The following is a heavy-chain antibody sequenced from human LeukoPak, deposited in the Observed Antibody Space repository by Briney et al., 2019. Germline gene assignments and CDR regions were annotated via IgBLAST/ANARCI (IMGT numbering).Heavy chain of an antibody. CDR1: GFTFSNYN. J-gene: IGHJ4*02. V-gene: IGHV3-30*02. CDR2: SWYEGGKE. Sequence: PGGSLRLSCAASGFTFSNYNMHWVRQAPGKGLEWVAFSWYEGGKENYAASVKGRFTISRDNSKNTVYLQINSLRVEDTAVYYCAKDNNWACDYWGQGTLVTVSS. CDR3: AKDNNWACDY. D-gene: IGHD1-1*01.